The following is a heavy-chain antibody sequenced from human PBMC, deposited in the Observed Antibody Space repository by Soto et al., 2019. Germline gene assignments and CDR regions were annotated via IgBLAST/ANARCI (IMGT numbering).Heavy chain of an antibody. CDR2: IYYSGST. D-gene: IGHD3-16*01. J-gene: IGHJ4*02. CDR3: ARVPPMITFGGVMSYYFDY. CDR1: NDSLTSYY. V-gene: IGHV4-30-4*08. Sequence: SETLSLTCTVSNDSLTSYYWTWIRQPPGKGLEWIGYIYYSGSTYYNPSLKSRVTISVDTSKNQFSLKLSSVTAADTAVYYCARVPPMITFGGVMSYYFDYWGQGTLVTVSS.